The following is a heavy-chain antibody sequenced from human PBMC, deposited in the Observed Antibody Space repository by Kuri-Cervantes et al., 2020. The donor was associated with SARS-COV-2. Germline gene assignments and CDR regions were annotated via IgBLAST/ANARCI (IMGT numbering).Heavy chain of an antibody. J-gene: IGHJ4*02. CDR1: GGSIRSYY. V-gene: IGHV4-59*12. CDR2: IYNNIYDTVTT. Sequence: ESLKISCTVSGGSIRSYYWSWTRQPPGKGLEWIGNIYNNIYDTVTTYYNPSLKSRVTISVDTSKNQFSLKLSSVTAADTAVYYCARVKTIFGVAPFDYWGQGTLVTVSS. CDR3: ARVKTIFGVAPFDY. D-gene: IGHD3-3*01.